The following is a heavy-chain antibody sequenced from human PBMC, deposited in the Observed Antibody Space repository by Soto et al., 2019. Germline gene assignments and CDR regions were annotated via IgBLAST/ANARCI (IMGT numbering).Heavy chain of an antibody. Sequence: GGSLRLSCAASGFTFSSYGMHWVRQAPGKGLEWVAVIWYDGSNKYYADSVKGRFTISRDNSKNTLYLQMNSLRAEDTAVYYCVGDIVVVPAARGYMDVWGKGTTVTVSS. J-gene: IGHJ6*03. V-gene: IGHV3-33*01. CDR2: IWYDGSNK. CDR3: VGDIVVVPAARGYMDV. D-gene: IGHD2-2*01. CDR1: GFTFSSYG.